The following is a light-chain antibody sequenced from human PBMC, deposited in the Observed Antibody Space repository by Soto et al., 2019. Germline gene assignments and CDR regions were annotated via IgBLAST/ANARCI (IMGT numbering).Light chain of an antibody. CDR3: QQANSFPIS. Sequence: DIVMTQSPDSLAVSLGERATINCRSSLSLLYSPHNKNYLAWYQQRPGQPPRLLIKWASARESGVPDRFSGSGSGTDFTLTISNLQPEDFATYYCQQANSFPISFGQGTRLEIK. CDR2: WAS. CDR1: LSLLYSPHNKNY. V-gene: IGKV4-1*01. J-gene: IGKJ5*01.